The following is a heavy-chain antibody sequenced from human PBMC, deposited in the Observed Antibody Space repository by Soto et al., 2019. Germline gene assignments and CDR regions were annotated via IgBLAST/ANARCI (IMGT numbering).Heavy chain of an antibody. V-gene: IGHV1-69*01. D-gene: IGHD2-2*01. J-gene: IGHJ3*02. CDR2: IIPIFGTA. CDR3: ARDRFSLGYCSSTSCYGAFDI. Sequence: VRQAPGQGLEWMGGIIPIFGTANYAQKFQGRVTITADESTSTAYMELSSLRSEDTAVYYCARDRFSLGYCSSTSCYGAFDIWGQGTMVTVSS.